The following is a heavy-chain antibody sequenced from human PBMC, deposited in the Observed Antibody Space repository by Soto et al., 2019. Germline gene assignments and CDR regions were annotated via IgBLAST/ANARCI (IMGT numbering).Heavy chain of an antibody. J-gene: IGHJ4*02. CDR1: GYTFTSYG. V-gene: IGHV1-18*01. Sequence: QVHLVQSGAEVKKPGASVKVSCKGSGYTFTSYGITWVRQAPGQGLEWMGWISAHNGNTDYAQKLQGRVTVTRDTSTSTASMELRSLRSDDTAGYDCARGRYGDYWGQGALVTVSS. CDR3: ARGRYGDY. CDR2: ISAHNGNT. D-gene: IGHD1-1*01.